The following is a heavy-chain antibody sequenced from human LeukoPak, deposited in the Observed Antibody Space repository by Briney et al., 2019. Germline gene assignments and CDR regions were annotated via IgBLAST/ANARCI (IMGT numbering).Heavy chain of an antibody. V-gene: IGHV4-34*01. J-gene: IGHJ4*02. Sequence: PSETLSLTCAVYGGSFSGYYWSWIRQPPGKGLEWIGEINHSGSTNYNPSLKSRVTISVDTSKNQFSLKLSSVTAADTAVYYCARGYDYGDYYFDYWGQGTLVTVSS. CDR3: ARGYDYGDYYFDY. CDR2: INHSGST. CDR1: GGSFSGYY. D-gene: IGHD4-17*01.